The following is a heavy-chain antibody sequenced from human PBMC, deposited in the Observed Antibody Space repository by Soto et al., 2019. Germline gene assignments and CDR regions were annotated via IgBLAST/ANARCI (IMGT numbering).Heavy chain of an antibody. CDR1: GGSMCICGYY. V-gene: IGHV4-31*03. CDR3: ARADSSGYYHLDY. D-gene: IGHD3-22*01. J-gene: IGHJ4*02. Sequence: PSETLSLTCTVSGGSMCICGYYWSWIRQHPGKGLEWIGYIYYSGSTYYNPSLKSRVTISVDTSKNQFSLKLSSVTAADTAVYYCARADSSGYYHLDYWGQGTLVTVSS. CDR2: IYYSGST.